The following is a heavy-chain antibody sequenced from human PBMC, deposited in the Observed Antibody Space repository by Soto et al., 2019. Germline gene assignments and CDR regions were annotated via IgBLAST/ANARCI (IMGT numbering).Heavy chain of an antibody. CDR1: GFTFDDYA. Sequence: LRLSCAASGFTFDDYAMHWVRQAPGKGLEWVSGITWNSGSIAYADSVKGRFTISRDNAKNSLYVRMNSLRVEDTALYYCAKEAISSAWSGDRKYYFDYWGQGTLVTVSS. V-gene: IGHV3-9*01. CDR3: AKEAISSAWSGDRKYYFDY. CDR2: ITWNSGSI. J-gene: IGHJ4*02. D-gene: IGHD6-19*01.